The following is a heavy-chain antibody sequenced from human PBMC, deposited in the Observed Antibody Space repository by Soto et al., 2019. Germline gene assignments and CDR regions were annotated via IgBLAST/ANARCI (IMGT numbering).Heavy chain of an antibody. CDR3: TRHGHGRGYCGYSLWSGMDV. V-gene: IGHV3-73*01. Sequence: SLMGTSKQRRVEEAGRARGWVYHIRSKANSYATAYAASVKGRFTISRDDSKNTAYLQMNSLKTEDTAVYYCTRHGHGRGYCGYSLWSGMDVWGQGTTVTV. CDR2: IRSKANSYAT. J-gene: IGHJ6*02. CDR1: SLMGTS. D-gene: IGHD5-12*01.